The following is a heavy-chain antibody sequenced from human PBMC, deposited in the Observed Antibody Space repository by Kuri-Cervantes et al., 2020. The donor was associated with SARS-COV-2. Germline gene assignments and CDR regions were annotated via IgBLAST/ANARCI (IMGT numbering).Heavy chain of an antibody. J-gene: IGHJ4*02. CDR3: ARAPNSRYCSSTSCYFDY. CDR2: ISYDGSNK. Sequence: GGSLRLSCAASGFTFSSYAMHWVRQAPGKGLEWVAVISYDGSNKYYADSVKGRFTISRDNSKNTLYLQMNSLRAEDTAVYYCARAPNSRYCSSTSCYFDYWGQGTLVTVSS. D-gene: IGHD2-2*01. CDR1: GFTFSSYA. V-gene: IGHV3-30-3*01.